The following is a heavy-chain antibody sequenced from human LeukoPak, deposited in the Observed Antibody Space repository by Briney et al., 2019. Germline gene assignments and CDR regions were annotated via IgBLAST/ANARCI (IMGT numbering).Heavy chain of an antibody. V-gene: IGHV3-66*01. J-gene: IGHJ3*02. CDR3: ARDLPIAAAGTLSRAFDI. CDR1: GFTVSSNY. CDR2: IYSGGST. Sequence: GGSLRLSCAASGFTVSSNYMSWVRQAPGKGLEGVSVIYSGGSTYYADSVKGRFTISRDNSKNALYLQMNSLRAEDTAVYYCARDLPIAAAGTLSRAFDIWGQGTMVTVSS. D-gene: IGHD6-13*01.